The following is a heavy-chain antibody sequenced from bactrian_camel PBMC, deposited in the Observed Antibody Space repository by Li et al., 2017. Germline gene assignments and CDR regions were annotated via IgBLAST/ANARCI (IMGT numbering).Heavy chain of an antibody. Sequence: HVQLVESGGGSVQAGGSLKLSCVATESISNWCEKDWYRQTPGKERELVSTIRKDGSTTYADSVKGRFAISRDDAKNAWYLRMNSLTIDDTGVYYCAACGTAYQGQGTQVTVS. CDR2: IRKDGST. CDR1: ESISNWCE. V-gene: IGHV3S55*01. J-gene: IGHJ4*01.